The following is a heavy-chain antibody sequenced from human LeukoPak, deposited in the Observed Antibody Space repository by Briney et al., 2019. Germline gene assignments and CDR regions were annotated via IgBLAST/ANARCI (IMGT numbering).Heavy chain of an antibody. CDR2: ISSDSSTI. J-gene: IGHJ6*03. D-gene: IGHD1-26*01. CDR3: AKGVGANYYYYMDV. Sequence: PGGSLRLSCAASGFTFSSYSMNWVRQAPGKGLKWISYISSDSSTIYYADSVKGRFTISRDNAKNSLYLQMNSLRVEDTAVYYCAKGVGANYYYYMDVWGKGTTVTVFS. V-gene: IGHV3-48*01. CDR1: GFTFSSYS.